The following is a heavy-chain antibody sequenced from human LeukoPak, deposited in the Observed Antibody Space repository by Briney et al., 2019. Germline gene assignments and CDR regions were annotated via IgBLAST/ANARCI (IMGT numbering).Heavy chain of an antibody. Sequence: PGRSLRLSCAASGFTFSSYGMHWVRQAPGKGLEWVAVISHDGSDNHYADSVKGRFTISRDNSKNTVYLQMSSLRPEDTAVYFCAKELYFGSGSCPDYWGQGTLVRVSS. D-gene: IGHD3-10*01. CDR2: ISHDGSDN. J-gene: IGHJ4*02. V-gene: IGHV3-30*18. CDR1: GFTFSSYG. CDR3: AKELYFGSGSCPDY.